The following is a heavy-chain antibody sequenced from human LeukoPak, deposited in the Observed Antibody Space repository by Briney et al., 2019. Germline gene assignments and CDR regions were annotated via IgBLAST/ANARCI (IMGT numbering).Heavy chain of an antibody. CDR1: GLVVSTSF. D-gene: IGHD5-18*01. CDR3: TRDEVGAGDTYVKFDY. Sequence: GGSLRLSCAASGLVVSTSFMSWVREAPGKGLEWVSLIDSADNTFYSDSVRGRFTISRDNSRNTLYLQMNSLRPEDTAVYFCTRDEVGAGDTYVKFDYWGQGTLVTVSS. V-gene: IGHV3-66*01. J-gene: IGHJ4*02. CDR2: IDSADNT.